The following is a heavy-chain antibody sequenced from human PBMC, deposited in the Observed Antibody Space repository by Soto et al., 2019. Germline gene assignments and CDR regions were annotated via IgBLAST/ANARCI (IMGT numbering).Heavy chain of an antibody. D-gene: IGHD2-2*01. V-gene: IGHV3-30*18. Sequence: LRLSCAASGFSFSRNAMHWVRQAPGKGLEWVAVISYDGNNKYYADSVKGRFTISRDNSKNTLYLQMNSLRAEDAAVYYCAKDVSTTADYYFDYWGQGTLVTVSS. CDR1: GFSFSRNA. J-gene: IGHJ4*02. CDR2: ISYDGNNK. CDR3: AKDVSTTADYYFDY.